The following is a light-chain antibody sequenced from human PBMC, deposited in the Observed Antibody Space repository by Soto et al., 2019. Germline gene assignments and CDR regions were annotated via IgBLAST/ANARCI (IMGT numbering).Light chain of an antibody. CDR3: QQRANWPLT. J-gene: IGKJ1*01. CDR2: DAS. Sequence: EIVLTQSPATLYLSQGERATLSCRASQSVSCYFAWYQQKPGQAPRLLIYDASNRATGIPARFSGSGSGTDFTLPITSLERDDGAGYYLQQRANWPLTFGQGTRVEIK. V-gene: IGKV3-11*01. CDR1: QSVSCY.